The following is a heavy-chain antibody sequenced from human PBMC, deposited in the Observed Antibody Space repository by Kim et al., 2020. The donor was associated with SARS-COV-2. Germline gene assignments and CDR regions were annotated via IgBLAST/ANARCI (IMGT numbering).Heavy chain of an antibody. CDR3: ARDFGDTAMVTVWFDP. V-gene: IGHV1-46*01. D-gene: IGHD5-18*01. J-gene: IGHJ5*02. Sequence: ASVKVSCKASGYTFTSYYMHWVRQAPGQGLEWMGIINPSGGSTSYAQKFQGRVTMTRDTSTSTVYMELSSLRSEDTAVYYCARDFGDTAMVTVWFDPWGQGTLVTVSS. CDR1: GYTFTSYY. CDR2: INPSGGST.